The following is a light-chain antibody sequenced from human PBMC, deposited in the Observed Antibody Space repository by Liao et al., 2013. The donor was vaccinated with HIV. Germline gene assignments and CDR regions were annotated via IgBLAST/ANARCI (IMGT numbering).Light chain of an antibody. CDR2: YDS. Sequence: SYVLTQPPSVSVAPGKTAMITCGGNNIGSKSVHWYQQKPGQAPVLVIYYDSDRPSGIPERFSGSNSGNTATLTISRVEAGDEADYYCQVWDSSSDNWVFGGGTKLTVL. V-gene: IGLV3-21*04. J-gene: IGLJ2*01. CDR3: QVWDSSSDNWV. CDR1: NIGSKS.